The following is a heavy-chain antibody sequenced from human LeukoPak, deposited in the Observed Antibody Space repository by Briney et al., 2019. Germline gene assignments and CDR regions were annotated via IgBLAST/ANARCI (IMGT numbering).Heavy chain of an antibody. CDR3: AKVRSRGAYGDYLNYFES. V-gene: IGHV3-20*04. CDR1: GFTFDDYG. J-gene: IGHJ4*02. CDR2: INWNGGST. D-gene: IGHD4-17*01. Sequence: GGSLRLSCAASGFTFDDYGMSWVRQAPGKGLEWVSGINWNGGSTGYADSVKGRSTISRDNAKNTLYLQMNSLRAADTAVYYCAKVRSRGAYGDYLNYFESWGQGTLVTVSS.